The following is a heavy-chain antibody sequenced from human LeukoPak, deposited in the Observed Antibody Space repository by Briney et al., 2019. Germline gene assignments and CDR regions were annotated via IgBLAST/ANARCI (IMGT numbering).Heavy chain of an antibody. D-gene: IGHD3-10*01. CDR2: IKRDGSEK. CDR1: GFTFSSYW. J-gene: IGHJ6*03. Sequence: GSLRLSCAAAGFTFSSYWMSWVRQAPGKGLEWVANIKRDGSEKYYVDSVKGRFTISRDNAKNSLYLQMNSLRAEDTAVYYCARGIWFGEGYYFYMDVWGKGTTVTISS. CDR3: ARGIWFGEGYYFYMDV. V-gene: IGHV3-7*04.